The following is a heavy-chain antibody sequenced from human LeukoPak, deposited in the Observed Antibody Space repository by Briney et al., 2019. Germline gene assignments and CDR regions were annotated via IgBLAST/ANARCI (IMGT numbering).Heavy chain of an antibody. J-gene: IGHJ4*02. D-gene: IGHD1-26*01. V-gene: IGHV4-39*07. CDR3: ARKWGANRYDY. CDR1: GGSIISSSYY. Sequence: SETLSLTCTVSGGSIISSSYYWGWIRQPPGKGLEWIGSIYYSGSTYYNPSLKSRVTISVDTSKNQFSLKLSSVTAADTAVYYCARKWGANRYDYWGQGTLVTVSS. CDR2: IYYSGST.